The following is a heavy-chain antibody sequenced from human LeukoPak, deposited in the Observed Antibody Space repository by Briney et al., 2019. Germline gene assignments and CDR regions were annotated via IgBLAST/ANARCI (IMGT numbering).Heavy chain of an antibody. CDR1: GFTFSSYS. J-gene: IGHJ4*02. CDR2: ISSSSSYI. D-gene: IGHD2-15*01. CDR3: AKFAQRYCSGGSCHPFDY. Sequence: GGSLRLSCAAPGFTFSSYSMNWVRQAPGKGLEWVSSISSSSSYIYYADSVKGRFTISRDNAKNSLYLQMNSLRAEDTAVYYCAKFAQRYCSGGSCHPFDYWGQGTLVTVSS. V-gene: IGHV3-21*01.